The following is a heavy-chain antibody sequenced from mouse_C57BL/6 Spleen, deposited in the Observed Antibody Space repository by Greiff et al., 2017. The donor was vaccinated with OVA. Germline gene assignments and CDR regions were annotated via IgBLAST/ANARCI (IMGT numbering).Heavy chain of an antibody. V-gene: IGHV1-26*01. CDR2: INPNNGGT. D-gene: IGHD2-3*01. CDR1: GYTFTDYY. CDR3: AREGGDGYYEVYYLDD. J-gene: IGHJ2*01. Sequence: EVQLQQSGPELVKPGASVQISCKASGYTFTDYYMNWVKQSHGKSLEWIGDINPNNGGTSYNQKFKGKATLTVATSSSTAYIPLRSLTSEDSAVYDCAREGGDGYYEVYYLDDWGQGTTLTVSS.